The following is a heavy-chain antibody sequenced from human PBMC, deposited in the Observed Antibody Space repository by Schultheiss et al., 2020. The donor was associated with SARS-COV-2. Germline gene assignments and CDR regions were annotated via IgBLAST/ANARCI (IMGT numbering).Heavy chain of an antibody. CDR2: IYYSGSA. V-gene: IGHV4-34*01. J-gene: IGHJ3*02. D-gene: IGHD2-21*02. Sequence: GSLRLSCAVYGGSFSGYYWSWIRQPPGKGLEWIGHIYYSGSAYYNPSLKNLVTISVDTSKNQFSLKLSSVTAADTAVYYCATLSYTPYCGGDCYSFAFDIWGQGTMVTVAS. CDR1: GGSFSGYY. CDR3: ATLSYTPYCGGDCYSFAFDI.